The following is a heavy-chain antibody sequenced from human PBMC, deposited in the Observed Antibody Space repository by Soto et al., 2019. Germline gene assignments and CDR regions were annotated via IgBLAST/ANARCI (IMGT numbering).Heavy chain of an antibody. CDR2: INSASTTT. CDR1: GFPFSTYP. J-gene: IGHJ4*02. V-gene: IGHV3-48*02. CDR3: TRDLSH. Sequence: DVQLVESGGGLVQPGGSLRLSCAASGFPFSTYPMHWVRQAPGKGLEWISYINSASTTTFHADAVKGRFTVSRDNAKNSLYLQLTSLRHGGTAVYYCTRDLSHWGQGTLVTVSS.